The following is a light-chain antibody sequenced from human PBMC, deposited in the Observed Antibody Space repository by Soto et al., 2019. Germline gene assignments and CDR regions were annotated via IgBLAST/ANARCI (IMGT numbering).Light chain of an antibody. V-gene: IGKV3-20*01. Sequence: EIVMTQSPATLSLSPGQIATLSCSASQYVGSRLAWYQHKPGQAPRLLIYGASSRATGIPDRFSGSGSGTAFTLTISRLEPEDFAVYYCQKYGSSPINFGQGTRLEIK. CDR1: QYVGSR. CDR3: QKYGSSPIN. CDR2: GAS. J-gene: IGKJ5*01.